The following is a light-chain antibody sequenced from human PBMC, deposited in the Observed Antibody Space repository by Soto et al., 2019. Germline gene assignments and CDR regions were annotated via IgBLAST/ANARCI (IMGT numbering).Light chain of an antibody. Sequence: QSALTQPASVSGSPGQSITISCTGTSSDIGRYNLVSWYQQHPGTPPKLMIYEATKRPSGVSNRFSGSKSGNTASLTISGLQAEDDADYYCSLDASPNTFMFGGGTKLTVL. V-gene: IGLV2-23*02. CDR1: SSDIGRYNL. CDR2: EAT. J-gene: IGLJ3*02. CDR3: SLDASPNTFM.